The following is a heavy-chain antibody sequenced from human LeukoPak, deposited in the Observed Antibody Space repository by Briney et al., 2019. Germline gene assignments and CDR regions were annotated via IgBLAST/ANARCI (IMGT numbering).Heavy chain of an antibody. CDR1: GGSISNSSYY. J-gene: IGHJ4*02. CDR3: ARHKAVSRSYYFDY. V-gene: IGHV4-39*01. Sequence: SETLSLTCTVSGGSISNSSYYWVWIRQPPGKGLEWIGNIYYSGNTYYNPSLKSRVTISVDTSKNQFSLKLSSVTAADTAVYYCARHKAVSRSYYFDYWGQGTLVTVSS. CDR2: IYYSGNT.